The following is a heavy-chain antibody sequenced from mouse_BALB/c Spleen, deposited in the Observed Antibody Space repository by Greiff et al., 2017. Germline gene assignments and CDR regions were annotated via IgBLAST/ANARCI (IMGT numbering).Heavy chain of an antibody. CDR1: GYSITSDYA. CDR3: ARSGTGYFDV. D-gene: IGHD4-1*01. Sequence: EVKLVESGPGLVKPSQSLSLTCTVTGYSITSDYAWNWIRQFPGNKLEWMGYISYSGSTSYNPSLKSRISITRDTSKNQFFLQLNSVTTEDTATYYCARSGTGYFDVWGAGTTVTVSS. CDR2: ISYSGST. V-gene: IGHV3-2*02. J-gene: IGHJ1*01.